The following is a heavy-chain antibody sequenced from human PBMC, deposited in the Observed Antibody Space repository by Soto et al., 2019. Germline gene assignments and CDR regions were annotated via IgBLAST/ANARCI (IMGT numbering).Heavy chain of an antibody. V-gene: IGHV1-18*01. CDR1: GYTFTSYG. J-gene: IGHJ6*03. Sequence: ASVKVSCKASGYTFTSYGISWVRQAPGQGLEWMGWISAYNGNTNYAQKLQGRVTMTTDTSTSTAYMELRSLRSDDTAVYYCARLGLVRGVIKEYYYYYYMDVWGKGTTVTVS. D-gene: IGHD3-10*01. CDR2: ISAYNGNT. CDR3: ARLGLVRGVIKEYYYYYYMDV.